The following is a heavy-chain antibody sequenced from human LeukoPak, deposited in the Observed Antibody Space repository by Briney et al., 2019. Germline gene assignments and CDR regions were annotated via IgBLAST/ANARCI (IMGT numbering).Heavy chain of an antibody. J-gene: IGHJ4*02. Sequence: HSGGSLRLSCAASGFTFSSYAMSWVRQAPGKGLEWVSAISGSGGSTYYADSVKGRFTISRDNSKNTLYLQMNSLRAEDTAVYYCAKDRDCSGGSCYSAYYFDYWGQGTLVTVSS. V-gene: IGHV3-23*01. CDR2: ISGSGGST. CDR3: AKDRDCSGGSCYSAYYFDY. D-gene: IGHD2-15*01. CDR1: GFTFSSYA.